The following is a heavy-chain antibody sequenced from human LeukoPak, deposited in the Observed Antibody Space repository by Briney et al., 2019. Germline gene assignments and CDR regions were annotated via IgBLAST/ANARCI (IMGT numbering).Heavy chain of an antibody. Sequence: SETLSLTCSVSGYSISSGYYWGWIRQPPGKGLEWIGSLYHSGSTYYNPSLKSRVIISVDTSKNHFSLKLSSVTAADTAVYYCARTERGYSYGISFDYWGQGTLVTVSS. J-gene: IGHJ4*02. CDR2: LYHSGST. CDR3: ARTERGYSYGISFDY. CDR1: GYSISSGYY. V-gene: IGHV4-38-2*01. D-gene: IGHD5-18*01.